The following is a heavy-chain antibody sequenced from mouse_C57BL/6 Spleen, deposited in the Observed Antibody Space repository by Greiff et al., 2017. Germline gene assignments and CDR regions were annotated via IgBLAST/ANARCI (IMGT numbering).Heavy chain of an antibody. CDR3: AREYYGSPAWFAY. CDR2: INPGSGGT. V-gene: IGHV1-54*01. CDR1: GYAFTNYL. Sequence: VQLKESGAELVRPGTSVKVSCKASGYAFTNYLIEWVKQRPGQGLEWIGVINPGSGGTNYNEKFKGKATLTADKSSSTAYMQLSSLTSEDSAVYFCAREYYGSPAWFAYWGQGTLVTVSA. J-gene: IGHJ3*01. D-gene: IGHD1-1*01.